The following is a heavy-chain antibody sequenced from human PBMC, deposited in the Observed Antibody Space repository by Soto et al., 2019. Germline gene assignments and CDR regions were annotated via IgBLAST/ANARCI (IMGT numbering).Heavy chain of an antibody. CDR1: GGSFSGYY. CDR2: INHSGST. J-gene: IGHJ1*01. CDR3: ARGRCPNCYDSSGYSH. V-gene: IGHV4-34*01. D-gene: IGHD3-22*01. Sequence: PSETLSLTCAVYGGSFSGYYWCWIRQPPGKGLEWIGEINHSGSTNYNPSLKSRVTISVDTSKNQFSLKLSSVTAADTAVYYCARGRCPNCYDSSGYSHWGQGTLVTASS.